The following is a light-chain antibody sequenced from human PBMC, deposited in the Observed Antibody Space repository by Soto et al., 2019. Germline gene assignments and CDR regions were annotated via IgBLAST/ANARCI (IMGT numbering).Light chain of an antibody. J-gene: IGKJ1*01. Sequence: EIVLTQFPGTLSLSPGERATLSCRASQSVGRNYVAWYQQKPGQAPRVIIYAASNRARCIPDRFSGSGSGSDFTLTISRLETEDLAVYYCQQYGTSQWAFGQGTKVEIK. CDR1: QSVGRNY. CDR2: AAS. V-gene: IGKV3-20*01. CDR3: QQYGTSQWA.